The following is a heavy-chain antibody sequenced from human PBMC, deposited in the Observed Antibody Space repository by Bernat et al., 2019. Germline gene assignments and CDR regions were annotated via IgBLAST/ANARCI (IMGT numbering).Heavy chain of an antibody. J-gene: IGHJ4*02. V-gene: IGHV4-59*08. Sequence: QVQLQESGPGLVKPSETLSLTCTVSGGSISSYYWSWIRQPPGKGLEWIGYIYYSGSTNYNPSLKSRVTISVDTSKNQFSLKLSSVTAADTAVYYCARSPLASPFDYWGQGTLVTVSS. CDR2: IYYSGST. CDR3: ARSPLASPFDY. D-gene: IGHD3-3*02. CDR1: GGSISSYY.